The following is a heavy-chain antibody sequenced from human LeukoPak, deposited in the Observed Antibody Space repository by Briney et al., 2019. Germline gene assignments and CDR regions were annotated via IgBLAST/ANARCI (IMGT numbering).Heavy chain of an antibody. CDR3: AKKAAILNGPKADYFDF. CDR2: ISGSGGRT. Sequence: PGGSLRLSCAASGVTFSNAWLNWVRQAPGKGLEWVSSISGSGGRTSYADSVQGRFTISRDNSKNTLYLELNSLRAEDAAVYYCAKKAAILNGPKADYFDFWGQGTLVTVSS. J-gene: IGHJ4*02. CDR1: GVTFSNAW. D-gene: IGHD3-3*01. V-gene: IGHV3-23*01.